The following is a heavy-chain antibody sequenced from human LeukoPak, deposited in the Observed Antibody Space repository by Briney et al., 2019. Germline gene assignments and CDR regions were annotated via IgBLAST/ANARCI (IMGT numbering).Heavy chain of an antibody. J-gene: IGHJ4*02. CDR3: AGRAELGRGFDY. CDR1: GIAVNSNY. Sequence: HPGGSLRLSGAASGIAVNSNYMSWVRQATGKGLLWVSSLYSGDSTYYADSVKGRFTISRDNSKNTLYLQINSLRAEDAALYYCAGRAELGRGFDYWGQGTLVTVSS. D-gene: IGHD7-27*01. V-gene: IGHV3-66*01. CDR2: LYSGDST.